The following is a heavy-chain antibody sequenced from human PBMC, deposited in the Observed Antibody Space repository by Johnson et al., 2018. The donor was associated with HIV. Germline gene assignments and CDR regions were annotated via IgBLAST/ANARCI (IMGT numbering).Heavy chain of an antibody. Sequence: VQLVESGGGLIQPGGSLRLSCAASGFTVSSNYMSWVRQAPGKGLEWVSVIDSGGTTNYADSVKGRFTISRDISKNTLYLQMNSLRAEDTALYHCARPHSGQYQYAFDIWGQGTKVTVSS. CDR2: IDSGGTT. CDR3: ARPHSGQYQYAFDI. CDR1: GFTVSSNY. D-gene: IGHD5-12*01. J-gene: IGHJ3*02. V-gene: IGHV3-53*01.